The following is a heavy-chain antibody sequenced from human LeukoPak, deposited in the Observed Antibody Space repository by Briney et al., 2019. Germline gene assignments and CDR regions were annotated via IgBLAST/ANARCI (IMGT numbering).Heavy chain of an antibody. V-gene: IGHV3-30*18. D-gene: IGHD4-17*01. CDR3: AKDQGLRQTGGRDY. CDR1: GFTFSSYG. Sequence: QPGRSLRLSCAASGFTFSSYGMHWVRQAPGKGLEWVAVISYDGSNKYYADSVKGRFTISRDNSKNTLYLQMNSLRAEDTAVYYCAKDQGLRQTGGRDYWGQGTLVTVSS. J-gene: IGHJ4*02. CDR2: ISYDGSNK.